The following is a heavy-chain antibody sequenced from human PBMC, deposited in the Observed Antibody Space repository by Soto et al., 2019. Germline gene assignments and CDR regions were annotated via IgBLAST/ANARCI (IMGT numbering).Heavy chain of an antibody. CDR2: MNPNSGNT. D-gene: IGHD6-6*01. CDR1: GYTFTSYD. V-gene: IGHV1-8*01. J-gene: IGHJ5*02. Sequence: QVQLVQSGAEVKKPGASVKVSCKASGYTFTSYDINWVRQATGQGLEWMGWMNPNSGNTGYAQKFQGRGTMTRNTAISTAYMERSSLRSEDTAVYYCARGRGSIACLWENRYNWFDPWGQGTLVTVSS. CDR3: ARGRGSIACLWENRYNWFDP.